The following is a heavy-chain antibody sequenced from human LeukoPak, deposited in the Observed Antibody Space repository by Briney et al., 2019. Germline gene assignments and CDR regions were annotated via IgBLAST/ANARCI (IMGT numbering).Heavy chain of an antibody. CDR3: ARRYCTSTNCYSFDS. CDR2: ISSSGGSI. V-gene: IGHV3-21*01. D-gene: IGHD2-2*01. Sequence: GGSLRLSCAASGFNFNNYAMNWVRQAPGKGLEWVSSISSSGGSIFYADSLKGRFTISRDNAKNSLYLQMNSLRAEDMAVYYCARRYCTSTNCYSFDSWGQGTLVTVSS. CDR1: GFNFNNYA. J-gene: IGHJ4*02.